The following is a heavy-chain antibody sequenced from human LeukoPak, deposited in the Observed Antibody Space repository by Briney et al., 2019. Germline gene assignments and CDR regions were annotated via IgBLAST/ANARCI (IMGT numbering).Heavy chain of an antibody. Sequence: GGSLRLSCAASGFTFSTYWMHWVRQAPGKGLVWVSRISADGATANYADSVKGRFTISRDNAKNTLYLQMNRLRAEDTAVYYCAVQLGTLDYWGQGSLVTVSS. CDR1: GFTFSTYW. V-gene: IGHV3-74*01. CDR2: ISADGATA. CDR3: AVQLGTLDY. J-gene: IGHJ4*02. D-gene: IGHD7-27*01.